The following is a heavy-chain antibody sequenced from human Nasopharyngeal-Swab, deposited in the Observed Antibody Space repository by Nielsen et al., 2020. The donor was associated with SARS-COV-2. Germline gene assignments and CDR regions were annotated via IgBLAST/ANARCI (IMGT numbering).Heavy chain of an antibody. V-gene: IGHV3-48*02. D-gene: IGHD3-10*01. CDR2: ISRRSDTI. Sequence: GESLKISCAASGFTFSAYNINWVRQAPGKGLEWVSYISRRSDTIYYADSVKGRFTISRDNVKNSLYLQMNSLRDEDTAVYYCARAPDSSTYGLRYWGLGTPVPLSS. J-gene: IGHJ4*01. CDR3: ARAPDSSTYGLRY. CDR1: GFTFSAYN.